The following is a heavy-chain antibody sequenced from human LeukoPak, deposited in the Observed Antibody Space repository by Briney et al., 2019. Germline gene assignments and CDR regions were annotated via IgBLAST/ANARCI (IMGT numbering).Heavy chain of an antibody. Sequence: GGSLRLSCAASGFTLSTYAMSWVRQTPGKGLEWVAATSSSDAGTYHADSVRGRFTISRDNAKNSLYLQMNSLRAEDTALYYCARRYYYDSSAYYNWGQGTLVTVSS. V-gene: IGHV3-23*01. CDR1: GFTLSTYA. CDR2: TSSSDAGT. D-gene: IGHD3-22*01. CDR3: ARRYYYDSSAYYN. J-gene: IGHJ4*02.